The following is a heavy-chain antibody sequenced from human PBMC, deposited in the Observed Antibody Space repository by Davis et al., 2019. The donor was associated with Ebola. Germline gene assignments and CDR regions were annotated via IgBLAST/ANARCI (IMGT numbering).Heavy chain of an antibody. CDR2: ISYDGSNK. V-gene: IGHV3-30*03. J-gene: IGHJ6*02. CDR3: ARDWGVSIREVTRNYYYYYGMDV. Sequence: PGGSLRLSCAASGFTFSSYGMHWVRQAPGKGLEWVAVISYDGSNKYYADSVKGRFTISRDNSKNTLYLQMNSLRAEDTAVYYCARDWGVSIREVTRNYYYYYGMDVWGQGTTVTVSS. CDR1: GFTFSSYG. D-gene: IGHD3-16*01.